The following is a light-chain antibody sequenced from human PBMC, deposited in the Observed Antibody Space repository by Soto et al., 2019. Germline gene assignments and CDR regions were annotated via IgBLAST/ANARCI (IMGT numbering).Light chain of an antibody. V-gene: IGKV1-39*01. CDR2: AAS. J-gene: IGKJ1*01. CDR3: QQSYITPWT. CDR1: ASISNY. Sequence: DIRMTQSPSSLSASVGDRVTITCRASASISNYLNWYQQTPGKAPNLLIYAASSLQSGVPSRFSGSGSGTDFTLTISNLQPEDFATYYCQQSYITPWTFGQATKVDIK.